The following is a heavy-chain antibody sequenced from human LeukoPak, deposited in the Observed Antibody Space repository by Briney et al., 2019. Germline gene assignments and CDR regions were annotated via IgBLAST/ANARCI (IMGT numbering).Heavy chain of an antibody. D-gene: IGHD5-12*01. CDR1: GGSISSGDYY. CDR3: ARGRRGYSGYEFDY. Sequence: SQTLSLTCTVSGGSISSGDYYWSWIRQPPGKGLEWIGYIYYSGSTYYNPSLKCRVTISVDTSKNQFSLKLSSVTAADTAVYYCARGRRGYSGYEFDYWGQGTLVTVSS. CDR2: IYYSGST. J-gene: IGHJ4*02. V-gene: IGHV4-30-4*01.